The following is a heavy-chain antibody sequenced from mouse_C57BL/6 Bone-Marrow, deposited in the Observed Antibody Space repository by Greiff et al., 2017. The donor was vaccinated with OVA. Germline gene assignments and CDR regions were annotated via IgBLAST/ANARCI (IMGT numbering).Heavy chain of an antibody. D-gene: IGHD2-5*01. CDR1: GYTFTSYW. V-gene: IGHV1-69*01. Sequence: QVQLQQPGAELVLPGASVKLSCKASGYTFTSYWMHWVKQRPGQGLEWIGEIDPSDSYTNYNQKFKGKSTLTVDKSSSTAYMQLSSLTSEDSAVYYCARDSNYGYWGQGTLVTVSA. CDR2: IDPSDSYT. J-gene: IGHJ3*01. CDR3: ARDSNYGY.